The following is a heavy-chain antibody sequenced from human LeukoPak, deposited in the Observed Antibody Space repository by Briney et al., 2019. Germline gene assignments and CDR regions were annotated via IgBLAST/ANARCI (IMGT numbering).Heavy chain of an antibody. CDR3: ARLAYYGSGPLHGMDV. V-gene: IGHV5-51*01. D-gene: IGHD3-10*01. CDR2: IYPGDSDT. CDR1: GYSFTSYW. J-gene: IGHJ6*04. Sequence: GESLKISCKGSGYSFTSYWIGWVRQMPGKGLEWMGIIYPGDSDTRYSPSFQGQVTISADKSISTAYLQWSSLKASDTAMYYCARLAYYGSGPLHGMDVWGKGTTVTVSS.